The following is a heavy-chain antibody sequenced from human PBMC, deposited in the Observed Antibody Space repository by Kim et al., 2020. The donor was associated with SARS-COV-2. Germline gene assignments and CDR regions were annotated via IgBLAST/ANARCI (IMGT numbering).Heavy chain of an antibody. CDR1: GFTFSTYS. Sequence: GGSLRLSCAVSGFTFSTYSMNWVRQAPGKGLEWVSYISYSGVATFYADSVKGRFTISRDNVKNTLSLQMSSLRDEDTAVYYCARGIGEQSSLHFYAMDVWGQGTTVAVSS. V-gene: IGHV3-48*02. D-gene: IGHD3-16*02. CDR2: ISYSGVAT. J-gene: IGHJ6*02. CDR3: ARGIGEQSSLHFYAMDV.